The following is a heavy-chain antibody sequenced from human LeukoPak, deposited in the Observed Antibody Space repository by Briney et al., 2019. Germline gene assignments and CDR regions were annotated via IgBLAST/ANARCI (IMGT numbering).Heavy chain of an antibody. J-gene: IGHJ4*02. Sequence: PSETLSLTCTVSGGSIGSYYWSWIRQPPGKGLEWIGYIYYSGSTNYNPSLKSRVTISVDTSKNQFSLKLSSVTAADTAVYYCARAVGGDGSGSLWGPGTLVTVSS. V-gene: IGHV4-59*01. D-gene: IGHD3-10*01. CDR2: IYYSGST. CDR1: GGSIGSYY. CDR3: ARAVGGDGSGSL.